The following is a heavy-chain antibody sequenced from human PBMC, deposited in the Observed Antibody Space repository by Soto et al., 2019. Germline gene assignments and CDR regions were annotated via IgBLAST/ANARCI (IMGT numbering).Heavy chain of an antibody. CDR1: GGSISSDDYY. V-gene: IGHV4-30-4*01. CDR2: IYHSGST. Sequence: SETLSLTCTVSGGSISSDDYYWIWVRQLPGKGLEWIGYIYHSGSTYYNPSLKSRLTISVAASKNQFSLRLRSVTAADTAIYYCARDPLPDHTYYGKAVWGQGTTATGSS. CDR3: ARDPLPDHTYYGKAV. J-gene: IGHJ6*02.